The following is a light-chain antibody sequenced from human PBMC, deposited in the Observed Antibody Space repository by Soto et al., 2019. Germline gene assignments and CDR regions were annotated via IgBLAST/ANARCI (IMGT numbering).Light chain of an antibody. V-gene: IGKV3-15*01. J-gene: IGKJ3*01. Sequence: EVVMTQSPATLSVSPGESATLSCRASQSVRNLLAWYQQKPGQAPRLLIYGASTRATGIPARFSGSGSGKEFTLTINSLQSEDVAVYYCQQYSTWVSFGPGTKVDIK. CDR2: GAS. CDR3: QQYSTWVS. CDR1: QSVRNL.